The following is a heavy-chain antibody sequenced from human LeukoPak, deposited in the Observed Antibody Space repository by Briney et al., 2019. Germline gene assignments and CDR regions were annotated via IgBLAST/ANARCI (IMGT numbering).Heavy chain of an antibody. V-gene: IGHV3-30*18. Sequence: GRSLRLSCAASGFTFSSYGMHWVRQAPGKGLEWVAVISYDGSNKYYADSVKGRFTISRDNSKNRLYLQMNSLRAEDTAVYYCAKDGIGSGFDYWGQGTLVTVSS. CDR1: GFTFSSYG. D-gene: IGHD1-14*01. CDR2: ISYDGSNK. J-gene: IGHJ4*02. CDR3: AKDGIGSGFDY.